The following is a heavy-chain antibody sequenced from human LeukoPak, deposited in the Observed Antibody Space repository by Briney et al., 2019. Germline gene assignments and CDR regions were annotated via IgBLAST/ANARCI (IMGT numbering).Heavy chain of an antibody. D-gene: IGHD3-10*01. CDR3: AKEGTYYYGSGSYYDY. V-gene: IGHV3-30*18. J-gene: IGHJ4*02. Sequence: GGSLRLSCAASGFTFSSCGMHWVRQAPGKGLEWVAVISYDGSNKYYADSVKGRFTISRDNSKNTLYLQMNSLRAEDTAVYYCAKEGTYYYGSGSYYDYWGQGTLVTVSS. CDR1: GFTFSSCG. CDR2: ISYDGSNK.